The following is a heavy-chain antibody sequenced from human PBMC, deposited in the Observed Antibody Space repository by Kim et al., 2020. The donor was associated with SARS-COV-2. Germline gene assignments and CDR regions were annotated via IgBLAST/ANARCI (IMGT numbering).Heavy chain of an antibody. Sequence: ASVKVSCKASGYTFTSYAMHWVRQAPGQRLEWMGWINAGNGNTKYSQKFQGRVTITRDTSASTAYMELSSLRSEDTAVYYCARDRSSSWYQYFQHWGQGTLVTVSS. CDR1: GYTFTSYA. CDR2: INAGNGNT. CDR3: ARDRSSSWYQYFQH. J-gene: IGHJ1*01. D-gene: IGHD6-13*01. V-gene: IGHV1-3*01.